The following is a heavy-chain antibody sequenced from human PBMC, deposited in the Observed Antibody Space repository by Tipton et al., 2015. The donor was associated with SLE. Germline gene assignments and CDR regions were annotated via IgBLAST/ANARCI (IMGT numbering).Heavy chain of an antibody. CDR2: IYYSGST. CDR3: AGDYSYDAFDI. CDR1: GGSISSGGYY. V-gene: IGHV4-31*03. D-gene: IGHD5-18*01. Sequence: TLSLTCTVSGGSISSGGYYWSWIRQHQGKGLEGIGYIYYSGSTYYNPSLKSRVTISVDTSKNQFSLKLSSVTAAVAAVYYCAGDYSYDAFDIWGQGTLVTVSS. J-gene: IGHJ3*02.